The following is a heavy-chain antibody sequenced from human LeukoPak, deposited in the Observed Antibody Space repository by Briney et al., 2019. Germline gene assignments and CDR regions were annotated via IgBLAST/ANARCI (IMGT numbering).Heavy chain of an antibody. V-gene: IGHV4-30-4*08. CDR3: ARDFWSGYYPLDV. J-gene: IGHJ6*04. CDR2: IYYSGNT. D-gene: IGHD3-3*01. Sequence: SETLSLTCTVSGGSISSGDYYWSWIRQPPGKGLEWIGYIYYSGNTYYNPSLKSRVTISVDTSKNQFSLKLSSVTAADTAVYYCARDFWSGYYPLDVWGKGTTVTVSS. CDR1: GGSISSGDYY.